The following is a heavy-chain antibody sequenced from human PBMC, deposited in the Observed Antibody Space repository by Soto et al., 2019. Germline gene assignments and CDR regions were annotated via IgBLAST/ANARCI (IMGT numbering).Heavy chain of an antibody. Sequence: SGGSLRLSCAASGFTFSTYAMIWVRQVPGKGLEWVSVITGSGGSTYYADSVKGRFTISRDTSKNTLFLQMNSLRAEDTAVYYCAKDRYGDYGGIDYWGQGTMVTVSS. D-gene: IGHD4-17*01. V-gene: IGHV3-23*01. CDR3: AKDRYGDYGGIDY. J-gene: IGHJ4*02. CDR2: ITGSGGST. CDR1: GFTFSTYA.